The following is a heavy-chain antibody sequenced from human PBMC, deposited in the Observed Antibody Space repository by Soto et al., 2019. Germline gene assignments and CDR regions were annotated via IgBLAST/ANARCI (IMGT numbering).Heavy chain of an antibody. V-gene: IGHV1-8*01. CDR3: ARVAVAARPRWYNWFDP. Sequence: QEQLVQSGAEVKKPGASVKVSCKTSGYTFTDYDINWVRQATGQGLEWIGWMNPNSGETGYAQKFQGRGTITRSASLSTAYLELSSLRSEETAVYYCARVAVAARPRWYNWFDPWGQGTLVTVSS. CDR2: MNPNSGET. CDR1: GYTFTDYD. D-gene: IGHD2-15*01. J-gene: IGHJ5*02.